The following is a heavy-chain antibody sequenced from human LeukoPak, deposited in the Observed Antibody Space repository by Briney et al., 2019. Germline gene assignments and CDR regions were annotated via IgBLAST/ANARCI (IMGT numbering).Heavy chain of an antibody. CDR1: GGSFSGYY. V-gene: IGHV4-34*01. Sequence: SETLSLTCAVYGGSFSGYYWNWIRQPPGKGLEWIGEINHSGSTNYNPSLKSRVIVSVDTSKNQFSLNLSSVTAADTAVYYCAMDPRGGTTSYWGQGTLVTVSS. J-gene: IGHJ4*02. CDR3: AMDPRGGTTSY. CDR2: INHSGST. D-gene: IGHD5-24*01.